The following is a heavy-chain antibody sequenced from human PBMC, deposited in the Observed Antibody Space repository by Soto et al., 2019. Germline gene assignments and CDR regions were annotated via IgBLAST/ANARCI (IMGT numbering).Heavy chain of an antibody. V-gene: IGHV3-7*05. D-gene: IGHD3-22*01. CDR2: IKQDGSEK. CDR3: ARDRPNYYDRSGYLDS. Sequence: EVQLVESGGGLVQPGGSLRLSCAASGFTFSSYWMSWVRQAPGKGLEWVAKIKQDGSEKYYVDSVKGRFTISRDNAKNSLYLQMNSLRDEDTAVYYCARDRPNYYDRSGYLDSWGQGTLVTVSS. J-gene: IGHJ4*02. CDR1: GFTFSSYW.